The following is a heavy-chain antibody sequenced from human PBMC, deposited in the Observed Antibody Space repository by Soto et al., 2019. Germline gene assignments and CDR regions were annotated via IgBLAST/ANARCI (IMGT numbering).Heavy chain of an antibody. Sequence: ASVKVSCKASGGTFNKFAFSWVRQAPGQGFEWMGGIIPVFRSANYAQRFRGRITITADEYTSTVYLYLNDLRSDDTAVYYCARRYCASDNCPLFYYFVDLWGLGTTVTVSS. CDR2: IIPVFRSA. J-gene: IGHJ6*02. CDR1: GGTFNKFA. D-gene: IGHD2-21*02. V-gene: IGHV1-69*13. CDR3: ARRYCASDNCPLFYYFVDL.